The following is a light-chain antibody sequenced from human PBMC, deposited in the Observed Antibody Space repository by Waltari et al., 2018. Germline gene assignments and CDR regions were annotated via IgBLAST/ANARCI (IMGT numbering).Light chain of an antibody. Sequence: QSALTQPPSASGSPGQSVTSPCTGTSSDVGGYSYVSWYQQHPGKAPKLIIFEVFKRPSGVPDRFSGSKSGNTASLTVSGLQAEDEADYYCSSYAGSNNVVFGGGTKLTVL. J-gene: IGLJ2*01. V-gene: IGLV2-8*01. CDR3: SSYAGSNNVV. CDR2: EVF. CDR1: SSDVGGYSY.